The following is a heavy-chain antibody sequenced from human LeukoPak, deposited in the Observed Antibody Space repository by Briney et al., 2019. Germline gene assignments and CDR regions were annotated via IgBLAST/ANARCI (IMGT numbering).Heavy chain of an antibody. V-gene: IGHV4-4*07. CDR3: ARTRITMVRGVMIGGYYFDY. D-gene: IGHD3-10*01. J-gene: IGHJ4*02. CDR2: IYTRGST. CDR1: GVSISSYY. Sequence: PSETLSLTCTVSGVSISSYYWICIRQPAGKGVEWIGRIYTRGSTNYNPPLKCRVTMSVDTSKNQFSLKLSSVTAADTAVYYCARTRITMVRGVMIGGYYFDYWGQGKLVTVSS.